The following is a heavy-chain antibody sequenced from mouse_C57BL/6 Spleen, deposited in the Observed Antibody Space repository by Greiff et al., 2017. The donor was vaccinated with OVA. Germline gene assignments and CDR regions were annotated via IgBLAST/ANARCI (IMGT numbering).Heavy chain of an antibody. J-gene: IGHJ4*01. CDR1: GFTFSSYG. CDR2: ISSGGSYT. CDR3: ASEDYYGSSSSYAMDY. V-gene: IGHV5-6*01. D-gene: IGHD1-1*01. Sequence: VQLKESGGDLVKPGGSLKLSCAASGFTFSSYGMSWVRQTPDKRLEWVATISSGGSYTYYPDSVKGRFTISRDNAKNTLYLQMSSLKSEDTAMYYCASEDYYGSSSSYAMDYWGQGTSVTVSS.